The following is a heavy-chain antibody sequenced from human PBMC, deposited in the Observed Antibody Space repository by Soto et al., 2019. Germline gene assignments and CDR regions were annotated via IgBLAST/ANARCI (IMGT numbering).Heavy chain of an antibody. CDR3: ARLGGYYQALDS. D-gene: IGHD3-22*01. V-gene: IGHV4-59*08. J-gene: IGHJ4*02. CDR2: ISYAGSF. Sequence: QVQLRESGPGLVKPSETLSLTCTVSNGSISPYYWSWIRQSPGKGLEWIGYISYAGSFTYNPSLKSRVTISLNTSKNEVSLRLTSVTAADTAVYYCARLGGYYQALDSWGQGTLVTVSS. CDR1: NGSISPYY.